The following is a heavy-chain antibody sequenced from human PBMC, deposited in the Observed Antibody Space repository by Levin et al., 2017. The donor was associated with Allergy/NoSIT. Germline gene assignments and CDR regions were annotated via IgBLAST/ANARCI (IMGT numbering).Heavy chain of an antibody. D-gene: IGHD3-10*01. J-gene: IGHJ4*02. Sequence: GGSLRLSCAASGFTFSSYSMNWVRQAPGKGLEWVSSISSSSSYIYYADSVKGRFTISRDNAKNSLYLQMNSLRAEDTAVYYCARVHTSREFPYYFDYWGQGTLVTVSS. CDR2: ISSSSSYI. CDR3: ARVHTSREFPYYFDY. V-gene: IGHV3-21*01. CDR1: GFTFSSYS.